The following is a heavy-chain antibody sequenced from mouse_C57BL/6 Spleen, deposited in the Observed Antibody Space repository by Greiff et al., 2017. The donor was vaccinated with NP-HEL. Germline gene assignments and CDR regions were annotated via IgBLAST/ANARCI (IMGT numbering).Heavy chain of an antibody. CDR1: GYAFSSSW. J-gene: IGHJ3*01. CDR3: VYGYDEAWFAY. CDR2: IYPGDGDT. Sequence: VKLMESGPELVKPGASVKISCKASGYAFSSSWMNWVKQRPGKGLEWIGRIYPGDGDTNYNGKFKGKATLTADKSSSTAYMQLSSLTSEDSAVYFCVYGYDEAWFAYWGQGTLVTVSA. D-gene: IGHD2-2*01. V-gene: IGHV1-82*01.